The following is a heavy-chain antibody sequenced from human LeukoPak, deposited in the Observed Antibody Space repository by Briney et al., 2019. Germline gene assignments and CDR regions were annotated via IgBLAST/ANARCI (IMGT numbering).Heavy chain of an antibody. Sequence: GGSLRLSCAASGFTFSSYWMHWVRHAPGKGLVWVSRINSDGSSTSYADSVKGRFTTSRDNAKNTLYLQMNSLRAEDTAVYYCARDLSSDYYDSSGYLNYWGQGTLVTVSS. CDR1: GFTFSSYW. CDR3: ARDLSSDYYDSSGYLNY. V-gene: IGHV3-74*01. CDR2: INSDGSST. D-gene: IGHD3-22*01. J-gene: IGHJ4*02.